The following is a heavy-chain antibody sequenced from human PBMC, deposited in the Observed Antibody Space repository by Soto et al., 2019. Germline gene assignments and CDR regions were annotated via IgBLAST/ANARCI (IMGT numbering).Heavy chain of an antibody. J-gene: IGHJ4*02. CDR3: ARELGGNNIDY. V-gene: IGHV4-31*03. CDR1: GGSISSGGYY. CDR2: IYYSGST. Sequence: PSETLSLTCTVSGGSISSGGYYWSWICQHPGKGLEWIGYIYYSGSTYYNPSLKSRVTISVDTSKNQFSLKLSSVTAADTAVYYCARELGGNNIDYWGQGTLVTVSS. D-gene: IGHD2-15*01.